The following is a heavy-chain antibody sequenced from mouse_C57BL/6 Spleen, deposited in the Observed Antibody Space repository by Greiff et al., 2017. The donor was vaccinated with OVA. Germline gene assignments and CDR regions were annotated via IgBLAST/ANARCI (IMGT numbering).Heavy chain of an antibody. D-gene: IGHD2-5*01. J-gene: IGHJ4*01. Sequence: EVMLVESGGGLVKPGGSLKLSCAASGFTFSDYGMHWVRQAPEKGLEWVAYISSGSSTIYYADTVKGRFTISRDNAKNTLFLQMTSLRSEDTAMYYCARDSNYPYAMDYCCQGTSATVSS. V-gene: IGHV5-17*01. CDR1: GFTFSDYG. CDR2: ISSGSSTI. CDR3: ARDSNYPYAMDY.